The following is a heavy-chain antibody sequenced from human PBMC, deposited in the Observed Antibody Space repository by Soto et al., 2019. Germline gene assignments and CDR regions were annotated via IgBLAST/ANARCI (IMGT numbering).Heavy chain of an antibody. CDR2: INPSGGST. Sequence: ASVKVSCKASGYTFTSYYMHWVRQAPGQGLEWMGIINPSGGSTSYAQKFQGRVTMTRDTSTSTVYMELSSLRSEDTAVYYCARGDYDILTGPNYYYMVVWGKGTTVTVSS. V-gene: IGHV1-46*03. J-gene: IGHJ6*03. D-gene: IGHD3-9*01. CDR3: ARGDYDILTGPNYYYMVV. CDR1: GYTFTSYY.